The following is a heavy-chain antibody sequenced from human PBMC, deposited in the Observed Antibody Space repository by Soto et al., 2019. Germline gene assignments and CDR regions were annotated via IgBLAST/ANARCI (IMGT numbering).Heavy chain of an antibody. V-gene: IGHV3-7*01. D-gene: IGHD4-17*01. CDR3: TKPHPRAVTPGES. Sequence: VQLVESGGSLVQPGGSLRLSCAASGFTFSAYWMNWVRQAPGKGLEWVANIKEDGSEKQYVDSVKGRFTISRDKTKNLVYLEVNSLRVLDTAMYYCTKPHPRAVTPGESWGQGTLVTVSS. CDR1: GFTFSAYW. J-gene: IGHJ5*02. CDR2: IKEDGSEK.